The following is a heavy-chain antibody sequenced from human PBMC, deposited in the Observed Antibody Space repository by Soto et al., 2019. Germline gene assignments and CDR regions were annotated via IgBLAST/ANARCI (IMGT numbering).Heavy chain of an antibody. J-gene: IGHJ5*02. CDR1: GYTFTSYD. V-gene: IGHV1-46*01. CDR3: STGALALFCVGSGSWSLDP. Sequence: ASVKVSCKASGYTFTSYDMHWVRQAPGQGLEWMGRINPSGGSTSYAQKFQGRVTMTRDTSTSTVYMELSSRRSEDTAVDYCSTGALALFCVGSGSWSLDPSGERTL. CDR2: INPSGGST. D-gene: IGHD3-22*01.